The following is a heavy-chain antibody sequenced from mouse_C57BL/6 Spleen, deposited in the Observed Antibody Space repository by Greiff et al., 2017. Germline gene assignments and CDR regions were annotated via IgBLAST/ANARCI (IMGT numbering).Heavy chain of an antibody. J-gene: IGHJ1*03. CDR1: GYTFTSYW. CDR3: ARGEWDCDFDV. CDR2: IYPGSGST. V-gene: IGHV1-55*01. Sequence: VQLQQPGAELVKPGASVKMSCKASGYTFTSYWITWVKQRPGQGLEWIGDIYPGSGSTNYNEKFKSKATLTVDKTSSTAYMQLSSLTSEDAAVYYCARGEWDCDFDVWGTGTTVTVSS. D-gene: IGHD4-1*01.